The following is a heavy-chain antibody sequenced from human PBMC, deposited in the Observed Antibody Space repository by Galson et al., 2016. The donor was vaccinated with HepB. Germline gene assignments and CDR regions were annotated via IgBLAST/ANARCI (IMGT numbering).Heavy chain of an antibody. CDR1: GFTFSSYG. V-gene: IGHV3-30*03. Sequence: SLRLSCAASGFTFSSYGMHWVRQAPGKGLEWVAVISYDGSNKYYADSVKGRYTISRDNAKNTLYLQMNSLRAEDTALYYCARGEATVVRGATAADWGQGTLVTVSS. J-gene: IGHJ4*02. CDR2: ISYDGSNK. CDR3: ARGEATVVRGATAAD. D-gene: IGHD3-10*01.